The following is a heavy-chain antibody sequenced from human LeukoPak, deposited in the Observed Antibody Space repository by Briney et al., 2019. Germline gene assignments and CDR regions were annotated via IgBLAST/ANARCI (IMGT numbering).Heavy chain of an antibody. CDR1: GYSISSGYY. D-gene: IGHD3-3*01. CDR2: IYHSGST. Sequence: SETLSLTCTVSGYSISSGYYWGWIRQPPGKGLEWIGSIYHSGSTYYNPSLKSRVTISVDTSKNQFSLKLSSVTAADTAVYYCVSLVGFLEWFDYWGQGTLVTVSS. CDR3: VSLVGFLEWFDY. J-gene: IGHJ4*02. V-gene: IGHV4-38-2*02.